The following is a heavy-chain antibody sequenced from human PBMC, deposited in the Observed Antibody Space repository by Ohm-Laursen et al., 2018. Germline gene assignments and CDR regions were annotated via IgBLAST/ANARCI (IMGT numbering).Heavy chain of an antibody. V-gene: IGHV3-23*01. CDR3: ARDKYDILTGYYNAPFDY. D-gene: IGHD3-9*01. CDR1: GFIVNSNH. CDR2: ISGSGGST. Sequence: SLRLSCAASGFIVNSNHMSWVRQAPGKGLEWVSAISGSGGSTYYADSVKGRFTISRDNSKNTLYLQMNSLRAEDTAVYYCARDKYDILTGYYNAPFDYWGQGTLVTVSS. J-gene: IGHJ4*02.